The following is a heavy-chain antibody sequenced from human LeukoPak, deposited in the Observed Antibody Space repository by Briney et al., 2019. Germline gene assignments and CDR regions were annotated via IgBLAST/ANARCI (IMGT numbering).Heavy chain of an antibody. CDR2: ISSSSSTM. CDR3: ARGLSGYYDSSAVGDY. CDR1: GFTFSSYS. Sequence: GGSLRLSCAASGFTFSSYSMNWVRQAPGKGLEWVSCISSSSSTMYYADSVKGRFTISRDNAKNSLYLQMSSLRAEDTAVYYCARGLSGYYDSSAVGDYWGQGTLVTVSS. D-gene: IGHD3-22*01. V-gene: IGHV3-48*04. J-gene: IGHJ4*02.